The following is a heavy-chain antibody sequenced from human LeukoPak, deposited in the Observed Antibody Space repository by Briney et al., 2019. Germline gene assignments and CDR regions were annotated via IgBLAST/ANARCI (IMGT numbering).Heavy chain of an antibody. V-gene: IGHV3-23*01. Sequence: GGSLRLSCAASGFTFTNYAMRWVRQARGKGLEGASAIVGSGGPTVYADSVEGRLTTSRDTSKTTVFLQMNSLRAEATAVYYCAKARLSTGWAYNDYWGPGTMVTVSS. CDR2: IVGSGGPT. D-gene: IGHD6-19*01. CDR3: AKARLSTGWAYNDY. J-gene: IGHJ4*02. CDR1: GFTFTNYA.